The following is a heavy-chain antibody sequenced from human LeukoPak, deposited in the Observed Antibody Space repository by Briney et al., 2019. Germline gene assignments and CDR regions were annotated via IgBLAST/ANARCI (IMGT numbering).Heavy chain of an antibody. CDR1: GYSISSGYY. Sequence: SETPSLTCTVSGYSISSGYYWGWIRQPPGKGLEWIGSIYHSGSTYYNPSLKSRVTISVDTSKNQFSLKLSSVTAADTAVYYCARDYYDSSGYYDYWGQGTLVTVSS. V-gene: IGHV4-38-2*02. CDR2: IYHSGST. D-gene: IGHD3-22*01. J-gene: IGHJ4*02. CDR3: ARDYYDSSGYYDY.